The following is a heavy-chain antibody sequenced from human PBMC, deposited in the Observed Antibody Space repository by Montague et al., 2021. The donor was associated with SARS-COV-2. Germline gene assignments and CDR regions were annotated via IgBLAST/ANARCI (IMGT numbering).Heavy chain of an antibody. CDR1: GDSISSGTYY. Sequence: TLSLTCTVSGDSISSGTYYWSWLRQPAGQGLEWIGRIYSSGSTNPNPYLRSRVTISVSTYKNSFSLNLITVTAADTAVYYCARVGGNEYRFFDYWGQGPLVTVSS. CDR2: IYSSGST. CDR3: ARVGGNEYRFFDY. D-gene: IGHD1-1*01. J-gene: IGHJ4*02. V-gene: IGHV4-61*02.